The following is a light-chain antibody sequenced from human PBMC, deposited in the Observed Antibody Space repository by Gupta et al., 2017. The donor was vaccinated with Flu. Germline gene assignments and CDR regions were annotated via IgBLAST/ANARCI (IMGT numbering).Light chain of an antibody. J-gene: IGKJ1*01. CDR1: QSVRSS. CDR2: DTS. Sequence: GERATLSCRASQSVRSSLAWYQQKPGQAPRLLIYDTSNRATGIPARFSGSGSGTDFTLTISSLEPEDFAVYYCQQRSIWPRTFGQGTKVEIK. CDR3: QQRSIWPRT. V-gene: IGKV3-11*01.